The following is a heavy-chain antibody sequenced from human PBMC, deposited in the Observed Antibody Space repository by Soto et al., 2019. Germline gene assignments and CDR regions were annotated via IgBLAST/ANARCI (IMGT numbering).Heavy chain of an antibody. CDR3: ARVNGYSSGWYAAGGWFDP. CDR2: MNPNSGDT. Sequence: ASVKVSCKASGYTFTSYDINWVRQATGQGLEWMGWMNPNSGDTGYAQKFQGRVTMTRNTSISTAYMELSSLRSEDTAVYYCARVNGYSSGWYAAGGWFDPWGQGTLVTVSS. J-gene: IGHJ5*02. V-gene: IGHV1-8*01. D-gene: IGHD6-19*01. CDR1: GYTFTSYD.